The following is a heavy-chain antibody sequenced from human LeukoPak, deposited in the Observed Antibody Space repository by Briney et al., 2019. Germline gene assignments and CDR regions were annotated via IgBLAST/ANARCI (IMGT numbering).Heavy chain of an antibody. D-gene: IGHD6-13*01. V-gene: IGHV4-59*08. CDR1: GGSISSYY. CDR3: SRGSSSWYNAAFDI. Sequence: PSETLSLTCTVSGGSISSYYWSWIRQPPGKGLEWIGYIYYSGSTNYNPSLKSRVTISVDTSKNQFSVKLSSVTAADTAVYYCSRGSSSWYNAAFDIWGQGTKVTVSS. J-gene: IGHJ3*02. CDR2: IYYSGST.